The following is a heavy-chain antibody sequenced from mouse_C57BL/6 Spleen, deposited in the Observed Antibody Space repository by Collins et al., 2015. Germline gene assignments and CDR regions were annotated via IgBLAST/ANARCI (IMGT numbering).Heavy chain of an antibody. CDR2: IYPSDSYT. J-gene: IGHJ2*01. V-gene: IGHV1-69*02. D-gene: IGHD2-3*01. CDR1: GYTFTSYW. CDR3: TSYDGYYDY. Sequence: QVQLQQPGAELVRPGASVKLSCKASGYTFTSYWINWVKQRPGQGLEWIGNIYPSDSYTNYNQKFKDKAILTVDKSSSTAYMQLSSPTSEDSAVYYCTSYDGYYDYWGQGTTLTVSS.